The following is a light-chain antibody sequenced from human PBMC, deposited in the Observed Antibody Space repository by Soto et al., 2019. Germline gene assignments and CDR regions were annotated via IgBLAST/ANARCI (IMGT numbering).Light chain of an antibody. CDR3: QQYGSPAPYT. CDR2: GAS. Sequence: ESVLTQSPGTLSLSPGERATLSCRASQSVSSSYLAWYQQKPGQAPRLLIYGASSRATGIPDRFSGSGSGTDFTLTISRVEPEVFAVYYCQQYGSPAPYTFGQGTKLEIK. J-gene: IGKJ2*01. CDR1: QSVSSSY. V-gene: IGKV3-20*01.